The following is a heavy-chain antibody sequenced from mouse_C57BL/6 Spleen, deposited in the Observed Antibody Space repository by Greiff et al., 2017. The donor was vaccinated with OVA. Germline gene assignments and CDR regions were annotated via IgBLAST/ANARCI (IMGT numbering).Heavy chain of an antibody. D-gene: IGHD2-4*01. CDR1: GYAFSSYW. Sequence: VKLMESGAELVKPGASVKISCKASGYAFSSYWMNWVKQRPGKGLEWIGQIYPGDGDTNYNGKFKGKATLTADKSSSTAYMQLSSLTSEDSAVYFCARRKRNYGGYYAMDYWGQGTSVTVSS. V-gene: IGHV1-80*01. CDR3: ARRKRNYGGYYAMDY. J-gene: IGHJ4*01. CDR2: IYPGDGDT.